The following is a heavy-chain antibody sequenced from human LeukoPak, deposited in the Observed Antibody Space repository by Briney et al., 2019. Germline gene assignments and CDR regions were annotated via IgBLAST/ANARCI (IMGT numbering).Heavy chain of an antibody. CDR1: GYTSTGYY. J-gene: IGHJ5*02. V-gene: IGHV1-2*02. CDR2: INPNSGGT. D-gene: IGHD6-13*01. CDR3: ARDLEVAAVDLGLDP. Sequence: GASVKVSCKASGYTSTGYYMHWVRQAPGQGLEWMGWINPNSGGTDYAQKFQGRVTMTRDTSITTAYMELSRLKSDDTAVYYCARDLEVAAVDLGLDPWGQGTLVTVSS.